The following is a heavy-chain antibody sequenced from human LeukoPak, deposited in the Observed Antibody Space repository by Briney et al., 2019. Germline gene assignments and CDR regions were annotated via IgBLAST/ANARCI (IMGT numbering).Heavy chain of an antibody. CDR1: GYSFTSYW. CDR2: IYPGDSDT. J-gene: IGHJ4*02. V-gene: IGHV5-51*01. Sequence: GESLKISCKGSGYSFTSYWIGWVRQMPGKGLEWMGIIYPGDSDTRYSPSFQGQVTISADKPISTAYLQWSSLKASDTAMYYCARHEDCGGDCYSVDYWGQGTLVTVSS. CDR3: ARHEDCGGDCYSVDY. D-gene: IGHD2-21*02.